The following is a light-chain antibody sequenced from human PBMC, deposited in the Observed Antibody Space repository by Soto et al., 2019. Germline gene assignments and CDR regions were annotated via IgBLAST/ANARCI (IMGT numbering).Light chain of an antibody. CDR1: QSVSRSY. CDR2: ATS. V-gene: IGKV3-20*01. J-gene: IGKJ1*01. Sequence: EMVLTQSRGTLSLSPGESATLSCRASQSVSRSYLAWYQQKPGQAPRLLIHATSSRATGIPDRFSGSGSQTDFTLTISRLEPEDFAVYYCQQYGTSPRTFGQGTKVDI. CDR3: QQYGTSPRT.